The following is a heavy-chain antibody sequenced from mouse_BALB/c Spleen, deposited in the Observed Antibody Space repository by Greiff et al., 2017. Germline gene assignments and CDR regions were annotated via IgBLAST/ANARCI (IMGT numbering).Heavy chain of an antibody. Sequence: DVQLQESGPDLVKPSPSLSLTCTVTGYSITSCYSWHWIRQFPGNKLEWMSYIPYSGSTNYNPSLKSRISITRDTSKNQYFLQLNSVTTEATATYCYARYGSSYDYWGQGTTLTVSS. CDR2: IPYSGST. V-gene: IGHV3-1*02. D-gene: IGHD1-1*01. CDR3: ARYGSSYDY. J-gene: IGHJ2*01. CDR1: GYSITSCYS.